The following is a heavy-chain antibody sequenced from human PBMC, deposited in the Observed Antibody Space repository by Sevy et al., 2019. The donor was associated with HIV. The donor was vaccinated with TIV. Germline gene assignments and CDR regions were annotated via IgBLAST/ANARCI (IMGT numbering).Heavy chain of an antibody. Sequence: GGFLRLSCAASGFTFSSYSMNWVRQAPGKGLEWVSYISSSSSTIYYADSVKGRFTISRDNAKNSLYLQMNSLRAEDTAVYYCARVGATSWFDYWGQGTLVTVSS. CDR3: ARVGATSWFDY. CDR2: ISSSSSTI. D-gene: IGHD1-26*01. CDR1: GFTFSSYS. J-gene: IGHJ4*02. V-gene: IGHV3-48*01.